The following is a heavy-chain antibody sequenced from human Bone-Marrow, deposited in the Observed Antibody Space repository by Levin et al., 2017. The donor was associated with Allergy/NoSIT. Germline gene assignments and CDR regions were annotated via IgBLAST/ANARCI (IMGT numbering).Heavy chain of an antibody. V-gene: IGHV3-53*01. J-gene: IGHJ4*02. D-gene: IGHD6-6*01. Sequence: HAGGSLRLSCAASGFTVSTDYIHWVRQPPEKGLEWVAVIYSGGSTYYAGSVKGRLTISRDISNNAVSLQMNSLRAEDTAIYYCAREISARPGLDYWGQGTLVTVSS. CDR2: IYSGGST. CDR1: GFTVSTDY. CDR3: AREISARPGLDY.